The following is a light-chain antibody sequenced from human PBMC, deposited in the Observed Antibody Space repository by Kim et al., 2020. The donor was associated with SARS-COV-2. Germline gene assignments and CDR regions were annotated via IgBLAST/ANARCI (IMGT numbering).Light chain of an antibody. CDR2: GAS. Sequence: PGERATRSCRASQSVSSNFSWYQQKPGQAPSLLIYGASTRATSIPARFSGGGSGTDFTLTISTLQSEDFAVYYCQQYADGPRALTFGGGTKVEIK. CDR3: QQYADGPRALT. CDR1: QSVSSN. V-gene: IGKV3-15*01. J-gene: IGKJ4*01.